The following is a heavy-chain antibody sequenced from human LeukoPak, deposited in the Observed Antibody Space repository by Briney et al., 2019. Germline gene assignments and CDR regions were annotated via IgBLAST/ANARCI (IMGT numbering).Heavy chain of an antibody. CDR2: ISYDGSNK. CDR3: AISKLRYFDHPFDY. Sequence: GGSLRLSCAASGFTFSSYAMHWVRQAPGKGLEWVAVISYDGSNKYYADSVKGRFTISRDNSKNTLYLQMNSLRAEDTAVYYCAISKLRYFDHPFDYWGQGTLVTVSS. D-gene: IGHD3-9*01. CDR1: GFTFSSYA. J-gene: IGHJ4*02. V-gene: IGHV3-30-3*01.